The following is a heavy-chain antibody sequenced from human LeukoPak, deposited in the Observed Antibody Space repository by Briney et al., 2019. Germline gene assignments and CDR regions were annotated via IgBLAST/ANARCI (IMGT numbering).Heavy chain of an antibody. CDR3: ASLDSSGYYVVDY. CDR2: IYYSGST. J-gene: IGHJ4*02. V-gene: IGHV4-30-4*01. Sequence: SETLSLTCTVSGGSIRSGDYYWSWIRQPPGKGLEWIGYIYYSGSTYYNPSLKSRVTISVDTSKNQFSLKLSSVTAADTAVYYCASLDSSGYYVVDYWGQGTLVTVSS. D-gene: IGHD3-22*01. CDR1: GGSIRSGDYY.